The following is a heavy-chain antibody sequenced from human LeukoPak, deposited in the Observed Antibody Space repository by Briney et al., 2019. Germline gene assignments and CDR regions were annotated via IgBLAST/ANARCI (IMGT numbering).Heavy chain of an antibody. D-gene: IGHD1-26*01. J-gene: IGHJ6*02. CDR1: GGTFSSYT. Sequence: SVKVSCKASGGTFSSYTISWVRQAPRQGLEWMGRIIPILGIANYAQKFQGRVTITAEKSTSTAYVELSSLRSEDTAVYYRAGISGADGFDIWGQGTTVTVSS. V-gene: IGHV1-69*02. CDR2: IIPILGIA. CDR3: AGISGADGFDI.